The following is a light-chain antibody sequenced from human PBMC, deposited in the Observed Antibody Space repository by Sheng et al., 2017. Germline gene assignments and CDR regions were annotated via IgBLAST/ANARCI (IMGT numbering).Light chain of an antibody. V-gene: IGLV3-9*01. J-gene: IGLJ3*02. CDR1: NIGSKN. CDR3: QVWDTGTSWV. Sequence: SYELTQPLSVSVALGQTARITCGGKNIGSKNVHWYQQKPGQAPVLVIQRDSDRPSGIPERFSGSNSGNTATLTISRAQVGDEADYYCQVWDTGTSWVFGGGTKLTVL. CDR2: RDS.